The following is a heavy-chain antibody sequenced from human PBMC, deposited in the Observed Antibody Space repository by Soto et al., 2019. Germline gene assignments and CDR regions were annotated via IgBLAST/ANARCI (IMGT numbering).Heavy chain of an antibody. Sequence: ESGPTLVNPTQTLTLTRTFSGFSLSTSDVGVGWIRQPPGKALEWLAIIYWDDDKRYSPSLKSRLTITKDTSKNQVVLTVTNMDPVDTATYYCAHSKYSRSSFDYWGQGTLVTVPS. D-gene: IGHD6-6*01. CDR1: GFSLSTSDVG. CDR3: AHSKYSRSSFDY. V-gene: IGHV2-5*02. J-gene: IGHJ4*02. CDR2: IYWDDDK.